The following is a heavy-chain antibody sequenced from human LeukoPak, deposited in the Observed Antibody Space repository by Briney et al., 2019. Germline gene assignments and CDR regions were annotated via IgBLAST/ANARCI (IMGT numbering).Heavy chain of an antibody. D-gene: IGHD1-1*01. Sequence: GASVKVSCKASGYTFTGYYMHWVRQAPGQGLEWMGWINPNSGGTNYAQKFQGRVTMTRDTSISTAYMELSRLRSDDTAVYYCARDPGDWKWNDETFDYWGQGTLVTVSS. CDR2: INPNSGGT. V-gene: IGHV1-2*02. CDR1: GYTFTGYY. CDR3: ARDPGDWKWNDETFDY. J-gene: IGHJ4*02.